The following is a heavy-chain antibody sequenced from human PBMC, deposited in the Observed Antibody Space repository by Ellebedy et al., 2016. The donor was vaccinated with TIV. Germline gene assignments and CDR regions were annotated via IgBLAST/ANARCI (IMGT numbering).Heavy chain of an antibody. CDR2: ISASGDST. Sequence: GGSLRLSCAASGFTFTFSALSWVRQTPGKGLEWVSAISASGDSTHYAESVKGRFTISRDISNRTIYLQMNSLRVDDTAIYYCGREKWFGDLLTFDYWGQGTLVTVSS. CDR1: GFTFTFSA. V-gene: IGHV3-23*01. D-gene: IGHD3-10*01. CDR3: GREKWFGDLLTFDY. J-gene: IGHJ4*02.